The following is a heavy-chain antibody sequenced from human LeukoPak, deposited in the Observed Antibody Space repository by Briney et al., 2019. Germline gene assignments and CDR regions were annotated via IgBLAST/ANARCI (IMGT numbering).Heavy chain of an antibody. CDR1: GGSFSGYY. D-gene: IGHD6-19*01. V-gene: IGHV4-34*01. CDR3: ARERIAVAVYAFDI. J-gene: IGHJ3*02. Sequence: SETLSLTCAVYGGSFSGYYWSWSREPPGKGLEWIGEINHSGSTNYNPSLKSRVTISVDTSNNQFSLKLSSVTAADTAVYYCARERIAVAVYAFDIWGQGTMVTVSS. CDR2: INHSGST.